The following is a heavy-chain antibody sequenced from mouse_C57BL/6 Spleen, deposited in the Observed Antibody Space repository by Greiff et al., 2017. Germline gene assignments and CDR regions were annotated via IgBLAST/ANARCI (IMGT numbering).Heavy chain of an antibody. J-gene: IGHJ2*01. D-gene: IGHD2-4*01. CDR2: IDPSDSET. CDR1: GYTFTSYW. V-gene: IGHV1-52*01. CDR3: ARRTDDYDGDFDY. Sequence: VQLQQPGAELVRPGSSVKLSCKASGYTFTSYWMHWVKQRPIQGLEWIGNIDPSDSETHYNQKFKDKATLTVDKSSSTAYMQLSRLTSEDSAVYYCARRTDDYDGDFDYWGQGTTLTVSS.